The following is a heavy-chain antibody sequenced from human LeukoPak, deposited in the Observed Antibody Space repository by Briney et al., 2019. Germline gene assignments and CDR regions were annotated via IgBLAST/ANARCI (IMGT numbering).Heavy chain of an antibody. CDR3: ARPNYDFWSGYGLDY. D-gene: IGHD3-3*01. Sequence: EASVKVSCKASGYTFTRYGISWVRQAPGQGLEWMGWISAYNGNTNYAQKLQGRVTMTTDTSTSTAYMELRSLRSDDTAVYYCARPNYDFWSGYGLDYWGQGTLVTVSS. CDR1: GYTFTRYG. V-gene: IGHV1-18*01. J-gene: IGHJ4*02. CDR2: ISAYNGNT.